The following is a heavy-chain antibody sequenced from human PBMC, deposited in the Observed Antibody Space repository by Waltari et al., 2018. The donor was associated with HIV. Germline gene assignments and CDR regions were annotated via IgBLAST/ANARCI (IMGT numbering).Heavy chain of an antibody. CDR3: AKEGWELLQFGYYFDY. CDR1: GFTFSNFG. D-gene: IGHD1-26*01. CDR2: MSFDGRNE. V-gene: IGHV3-30*18. J-gene: IGHJ4*02. Sequence: QVQLVESGGGLVQPGQSLRLSCAASGFTFSNFGIHWVRQAPGKGMEWVACMSFDGRNEYDADSVKGRFPITRNNSKNTVYLQMNSLRAYDTAVYYCAKEGWELLQFGYYFDYWGQGTLVTVSS.